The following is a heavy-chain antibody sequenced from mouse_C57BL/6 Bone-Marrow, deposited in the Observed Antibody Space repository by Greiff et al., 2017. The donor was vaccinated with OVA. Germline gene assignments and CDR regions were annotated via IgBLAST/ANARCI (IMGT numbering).Heavy chain of an antibody. CDR1: GFTFSSYA. Sequence: EVQLVESGGGLVKPGGSLKLSCAASGFTFSSYAMSWVRQTPEKRLEWVATISDGGSYTYYPDNVKGRFTISRDNAKNNLYLQMSHLKSEDTAMYYCASYDYDEAYWGQGTLVTVSA. J-gene: IGHJ3*01. CDR3: ASYDYDEAY. V-gene: IGHV5-4*01. CDR2: ISDGGSYT. D-gene: IGHD2-4*01.